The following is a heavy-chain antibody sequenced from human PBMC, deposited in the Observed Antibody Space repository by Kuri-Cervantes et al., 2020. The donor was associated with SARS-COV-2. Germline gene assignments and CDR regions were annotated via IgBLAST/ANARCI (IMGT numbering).Heavy chain of an antibody. CDR3: ARVYSRSYYDRFDP. D-gene: IGHD1-26*01. J-gene: IGHJ5*02. CDR1: GFTVSSYS. CDR2: ISSSSSYI. V-gene: IGHV3-21*01. Sequence: GESLKILCASSGFTVSSYSMNWVRQAPGKGLEWVSSISSSSSYIYYADSVKGRFTISRDNAKNSLYLQMHSLRDEDTAVYYCARVYSRSYYDRFDPWGQGTLVTVSS.